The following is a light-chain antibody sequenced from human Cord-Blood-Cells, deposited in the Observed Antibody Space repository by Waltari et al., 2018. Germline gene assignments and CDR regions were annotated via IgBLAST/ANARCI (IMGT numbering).Light chain of an antibody. CDR1: QSVSSY. V-gene: IGKV3-11*01. CDR3: QQRSNWPPVVT. J-gene: IGKJ4*01. Sequence: EIVLTQSPATLSLSPGERATLSCRASQSVSSYLAWYQQKTGQAPRLLIYDASNRATGIPARFSGIGSGTDFTLTISSLEPEDFAVYYCQQRSNWPPVVTFGGGTKVEIK. CDR2: DAS.